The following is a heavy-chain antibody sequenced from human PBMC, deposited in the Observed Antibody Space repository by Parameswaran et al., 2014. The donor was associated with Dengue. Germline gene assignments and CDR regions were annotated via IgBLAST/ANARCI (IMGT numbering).Heavy chain of an antibody. Sequence: RWIRQPPGKGLEWVSVIYSGGSTYYADSVKGRFTISRHNSKNTLYLQMNSLRAEDTAVYYCARAPMESSGWYDYWGQGTLVTVSS. CDR3: ARAPMESSGWYDY. CDR2: IYSGGST. V-gene: IGHV3-53*04. J-gene: IGHJ4*02. D-gene: IGHD6-19*01.